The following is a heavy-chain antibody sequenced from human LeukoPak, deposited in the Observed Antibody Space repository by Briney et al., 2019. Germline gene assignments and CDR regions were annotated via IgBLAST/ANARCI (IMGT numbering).Heavy chain of an antibody. D-gene: IGHD3-10*01. CDR1: GYXFTSYW. CDR3: AREVRGASFGY. J-gene: IGHJ4*02. V-gene: IGHV5-51*01. Sequence: GESLKISCNGSGYXFTSYWIGWVRQMPGKGLEWMGIIYPGDSDTRYSPSFQGQVTISADKSISTAYLQWSSLKASDTAMCYCAREVRGASFGYWGQGTLVTVSS. CDR2: IYPGDSDT.